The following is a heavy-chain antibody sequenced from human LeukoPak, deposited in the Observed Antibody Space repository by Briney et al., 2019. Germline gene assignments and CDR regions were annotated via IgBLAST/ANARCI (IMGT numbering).Heavy chain of an antibody. Sequence: ASVKVSCKASGGTFSSYAISWVRQAPGQGLEWMGWMNPNSGNTGYAQKFQGRVTMTRNTSISTAYMELSSLRSEDTAVYYCARSLPPDGYNLYYWGQGTLVTVSS. CDR3: ARSLPPDGYNLYY. D-gene: IGHD5-24*01. CDR1: GGTFSSYA. J-gene: IGHJ4*02. CDR2: MNPNSGNT. V-gene: IGHV1-8*02.